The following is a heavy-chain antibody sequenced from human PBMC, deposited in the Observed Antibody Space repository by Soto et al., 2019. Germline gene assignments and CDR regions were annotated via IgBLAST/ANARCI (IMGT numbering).Heavy chain of an antibody. Sequence: EVQLVESGGGLVQPGGSLKLSCAVSGFTFSVSAIHWVRQASGKGLEWVGRIRSKADNYATAYGASVKGRYSISRNDSKNTAYLQMSSLNTEGTAVYYWARLAEWEYYDGMDVWGQGTTVTVSS. CDR1: GFTFSVSA. CDR2: IRSKADNYAT. D-gene: IGHD1-26*01. J-gene: IGHJ6*02. V-gene: IGHV3-73*02. CDR3: ARLAEWEYYDGMDV.